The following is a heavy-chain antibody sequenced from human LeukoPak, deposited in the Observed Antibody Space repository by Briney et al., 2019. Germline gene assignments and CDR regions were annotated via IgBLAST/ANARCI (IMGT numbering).Heavy chain of an antibody. CDR2: ISGSGGST. CDR3: AKERDIVATIFLDY. V-gene: IGHV3-23*01. J-gene: IGHJ4*02. CDR1: GFTFSSYA. Sequence: GGSLRLSCAASGFTFSSYAMSGVGQAPGKGLEWVSAISGSGGSTYYADSVQARFTISRDNSKNTLYLQMNSLRAEDTAVYYCAKERDIVATIFLDYWGQGTLVTVSS. D-gene: IGHD5-12*01.